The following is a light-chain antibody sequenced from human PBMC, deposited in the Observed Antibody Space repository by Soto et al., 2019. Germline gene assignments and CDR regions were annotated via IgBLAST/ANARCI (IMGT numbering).Light chain of an antibody. CDR3: LQDHDYPWT. Sequence: AIQMTQSPSSLSASVGDRVSITCRASQCIRNDLGWYQQKPGQAPKIVLFAASTLESGVPSRFSGSGSGTEFTLTISSLQPEDFATYYCLQDHDYPWTFRQGTKVEIK. J-gene: IGKJ1*01. V-gene: IGKV1-6*01. CDR1: QCIRND. CDR2: AAS.